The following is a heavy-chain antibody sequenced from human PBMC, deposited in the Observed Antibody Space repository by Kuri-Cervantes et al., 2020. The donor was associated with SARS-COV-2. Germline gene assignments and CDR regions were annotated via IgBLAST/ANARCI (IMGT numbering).Heavy chain of an antibody. Sequence: SETLSLTCTVSGGSISSYYWSWIRQPPGKGLEWIGYIYYSGSTNYNPSLKSRVTISVDTSKNQFSLKLSSVTAADTAVYYCARTINSGSYYNPHCYFDYWGQGILVTVSS. CDR1: GGSISSYY. CDR3: ARTINSGSYYNPHCYFDY. J-gene: IGHJ4*02. D-gene: IGHD3-10*01. CDR2: IYYSGST. V-gene: IGHV4-59*12.